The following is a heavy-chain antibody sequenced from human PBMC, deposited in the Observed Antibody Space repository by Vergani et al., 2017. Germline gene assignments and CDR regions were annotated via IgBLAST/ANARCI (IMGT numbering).Heavy chain of an antibody. D-gene: IGHD3-22*01. V-gene: IGHV3-23*01. J-gene: IGHJ1*01. CDR3: TKAGQYDSDNFHDS. CDR2: ISGSGGST. CDR1: GFTFSSYA. Sequence: EVQLLDSGGGLVQPGGSLRLSCAASGFTFSSYAMSWVRQAPGKGLEWVSVISGSGGSTYYADSVKGRFTISRDNSQTTVFLQMNSLRADDSAVYYCTKAGQYDSDNFHDSWGQGALVTVAS.